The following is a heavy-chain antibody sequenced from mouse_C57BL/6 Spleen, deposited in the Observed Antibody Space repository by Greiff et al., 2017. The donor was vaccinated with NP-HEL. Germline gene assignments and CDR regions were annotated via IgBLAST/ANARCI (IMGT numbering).Heavy chain of an antibody. CDR2: ISYDGSN. CDR3: ARVYGSSYGHYFDY. J-gene: IGHJ2*01. V-gene: IGHV3-6*01. CDR1: GYSITSGYY. Sequence: EVQLQESGPGLVKPSQSLSLTCSVTGYSITSGYYWNWIRQFPGNKLEWMGYISYDGSNNYNPSLKNRISITRDTSKNQFFLKLNSVTTEDTATYYCARVYGSSYGHYFDYWGQGTTLTVSS. D-gene: IGHD1-1*01.